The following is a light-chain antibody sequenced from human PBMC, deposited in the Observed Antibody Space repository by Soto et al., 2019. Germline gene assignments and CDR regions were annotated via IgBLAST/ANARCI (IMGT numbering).Light chain of an antibody. CDR2: GAS. J-gene: IGKJ1*01. CDR3: QQYNDWPGGT. CDR1: QSVSSN. Sequence: EIVVTQSPATLSVSPGERATLSCRASQSVSSNLAWYQQKPGQAPRLLIYGASTRATGIPARFSGSGSGTEFTLTISSLQSGDFAVYYCQQYNDWPGGTFGQGTKVEIK. V-gene: IGKV3-15*01.